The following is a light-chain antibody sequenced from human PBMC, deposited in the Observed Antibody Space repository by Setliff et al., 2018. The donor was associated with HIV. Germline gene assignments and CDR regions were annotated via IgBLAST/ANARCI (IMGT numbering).Light chain of an antibody. CDR2: EVR. CDR3: SSYAITNTRP. J-gene: IGLJ1*01. V-gene: IGLV2-14*01. Sequence: SALTQPAPVSGSPGQSITISCTGTSSDVGGYSHVSWYQQHPGKAPKLIIYEVRNRPSGVSNRFSGSKSGNTASLTISGLRAEDEADYYCSSYAITNTRPFGTGTRSPS. CDR1: SSDVGGYSH.